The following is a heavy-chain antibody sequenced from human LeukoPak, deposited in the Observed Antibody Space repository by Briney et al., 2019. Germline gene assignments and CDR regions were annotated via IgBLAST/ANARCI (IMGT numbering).Heavy chain of an antibody. J-gene: IGHJ5*02. CDR3: ASQKLGIWDL. V-gene: IGHV3-30*03. D-gene: IGHD7-27*01. Sequence: PGRSLRLSCAASGFTFRNYGMHWVRQAPGKGLEWVAGISYDGTDKNYANSVKGRFTVSRDNSKNTLYLQMNSLRAEDTAVYFCASQKLGIWDLWGQGTLVTVFS. CDR2: ISYDGTDK. CDR1: GFTFRNYG.